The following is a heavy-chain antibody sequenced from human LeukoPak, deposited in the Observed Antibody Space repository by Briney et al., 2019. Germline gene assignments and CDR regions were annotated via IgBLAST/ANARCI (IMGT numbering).Heavy chain of an antibody. CDR1: GGSISSYY. J-gene: IGHJ3*02. Sequence: SETLSLTCTVSGGSISSYYWSWIRQPPGKGLEWIGYIYHSGSTYYNPSLKSRVTISVDRSKNQFSLKLSSVTAADTAVYYCARERAITMVRGVIMRAFDIWGQGTMVTVSS. V-gene: IGHV4-59*12. CDR3: ARERAITMVRGVIMRAFDI. D-gene: IGHD3-10*01. CDR2: IYHSGST.